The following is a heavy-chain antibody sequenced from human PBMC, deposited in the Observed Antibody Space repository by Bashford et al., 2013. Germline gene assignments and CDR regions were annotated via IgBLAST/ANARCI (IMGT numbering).Heavy chain of an antibody. CDR2: ISYDGSNK. V-gene: IGHV3-30*18. Sequence: GSLRLSCAASGFTFSSYGMHWVRQAPGKGLEWVAVISYDGSNKYYADSVKGRFTISRDNSKNTLYLQMNSLRAEDTAVYYCAKARAYYYGMDVWGQGTTVTVSS. CDR3: AKARAYYYGMDV. J-gene: IGHJ6*02. CDR1: GFTFSSYG.